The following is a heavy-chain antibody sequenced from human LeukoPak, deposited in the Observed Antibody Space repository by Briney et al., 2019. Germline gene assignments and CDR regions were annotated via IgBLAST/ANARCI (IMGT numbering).Heavy chain of an antibody. Sequence: SEXXSLPCTVSGGSISSSTYYWGWIRPPPGKGLEWVGSIYYTASTYYNPSLKSPFTISVDTSKIQFSLTLSSVTAADTAVYYCARFHSGYDMGEYWGQGTLVTVSS. V-gene: IGHV4-39*01. CDR2: IYYTAST. CDR3: ARFHSGYDMGEY. J-gene: IGHJ4*02. D-gene: IGHD5-12*01. CDR1: GGSISSSTYY.